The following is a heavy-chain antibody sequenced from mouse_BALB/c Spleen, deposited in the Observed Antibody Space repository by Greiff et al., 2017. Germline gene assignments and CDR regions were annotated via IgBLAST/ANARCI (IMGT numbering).Heavy chain of an antibody. Sequence: QVQLQQPGAELVRPGASVKLSCKASGYTFTSYWINWVKQRPGQGLEWIGNIYPSDSYTNYNQKFKDKATLTVDKSSSTAYMQLSSPTSEDSAVYYCTREGRTRDYFDYWGQGTTLTVSS. D-gene: IGHD3-3*01. V-gene: IGHV1-69*02. CDR3: TREGRTRDYFDY. J-gene: IGHJ2*01. CDR2: IYPSDSYT. CDR1: GYTFTSYW.